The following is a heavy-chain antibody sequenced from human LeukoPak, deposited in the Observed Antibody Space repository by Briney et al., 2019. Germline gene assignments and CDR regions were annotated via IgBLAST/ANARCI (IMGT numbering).Heavy chain of an antibody. CDR2: ISSSSNTI. V-gene: IGHV3-48*02. CDR3: ARGYYYGMDV. CDR1: GFTFSTYS. J-gene: IGHJ6*02. Sequence: PLRLSCAASGFTFSTYSMNWVRQAPGKGLEWISYISSSSNTIYYADSVKGRFTISRDNAKNSLYLQMNSLRDEDTAVYYCARGYYYGMDVWGQGTTVTVSS.